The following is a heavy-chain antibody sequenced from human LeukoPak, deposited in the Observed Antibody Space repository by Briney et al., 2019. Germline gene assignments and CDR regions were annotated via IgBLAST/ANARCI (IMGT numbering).Heavy chain of an antibody. CDR2: INHSGST. D-gene: IGHD3-22*01. Sequence: SETLSLTCAVYGGSFSGYYWSWIRQPPGKGLEWIGEINHSGSTNYNPSLKSRVTISVDTSKNQFSLKLSSVTAADPAVYYCAGDSLYDTNAFDIWGQGTMVTVSS. J-gene: IGHJ3*02. CDR1: GGSFSGYY. CDR3: AGDSLYDTNAFDI. V-gene: IGHV4-34*01.